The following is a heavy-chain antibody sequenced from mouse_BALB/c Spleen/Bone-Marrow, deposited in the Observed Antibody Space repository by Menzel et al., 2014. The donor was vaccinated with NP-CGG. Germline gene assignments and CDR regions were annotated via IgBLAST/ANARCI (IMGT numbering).Heavy chain of an antibody. CDR2: SRNRANYYKT. Sequence: DVQLVESGGGLVQPGDSLRLSCATSGFTFSDFYMEWVRQPPGKRLEWIATSRNRANYYKTEHSASVKGRFIVSRDTTQSVLYLQMNALSAEDTAIYYYAGDVGYGSYFVYWGQGTLLTVSA. J-gene: IGHJ3*01. CDR1: GFTFSDFY. V-gene: IGHV7-1*02. D-gene: IGHD2-10*02. CDR3: AGDVGYGSYFVY.